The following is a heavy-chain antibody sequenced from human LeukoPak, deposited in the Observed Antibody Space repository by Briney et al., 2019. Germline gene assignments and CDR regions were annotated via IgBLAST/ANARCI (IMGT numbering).Heavy chain of an antibody. D-gene: IGHD3-22*01. CDR1: GFDFSKYE. CDR3: AKDFPHYYETSHGMDV. J-gene: IGHJ6*02. V-gene: IGHV3-48*03. Sequence: GGSLRLSCAASGFDFSKYEMNWVRQAPGRDWSGFYGDSAEGRFTISRDDAKNSLYLQMNSLRVEDTAIYYCAKDFPHYYETSHGMDVWGQGTTVTVS.